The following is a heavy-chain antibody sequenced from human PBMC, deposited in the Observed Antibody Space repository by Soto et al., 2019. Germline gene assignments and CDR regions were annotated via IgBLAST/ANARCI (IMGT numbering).Heavy chain of an antibody. CDR1: GFNFGSFV. J-gene: IGHJ5*02. D-gene: IGHD6-19*01. CDR3: ARGRSVGGWTFDP. CDR2: IWYDGSNK. V-gene: IGHV3-33*01. Sequence: GGSLRLSCAASGFNFGSFVMHWVRQAPGKGLEWVAFIWYDGSNKYYGDSVKGRFTVSRDNSKNSLSLQMNSLRAEDTAVYYCARGRSVGGWTFDPWGKGTTVTVYS.